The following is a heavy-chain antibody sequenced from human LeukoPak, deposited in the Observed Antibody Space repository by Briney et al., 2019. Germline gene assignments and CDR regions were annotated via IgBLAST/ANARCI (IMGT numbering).Heavy chain of an antibody. CDR2: IIPILGIA. CDR1: GGTFSSYA. D-gene: IGHD2-2*01. V-gene: IGHV1-69*04. Sequence: SVKVSCKASGGTFSSYAISWVRQAPGQGLEWMGRIIPILGIANYAQKFQGRATITADKSTSTAYMELSSLRSEDTAVYYCARDWEPAARWGPGYYYYGMDVWGQGTTVTVSS. J-gene: IGHJ6*02. CDR3: ARDWEPAARWGPGYYYYGMDV.